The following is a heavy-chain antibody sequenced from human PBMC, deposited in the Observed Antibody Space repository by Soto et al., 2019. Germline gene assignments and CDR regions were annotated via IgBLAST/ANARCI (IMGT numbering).Heavy chain of an antibody. D-gene: IGHD3-3*01. CDR2: IIPIFGTA. V-gene: IGHV1-69*13. CDR3: ARDLRLRFLEWSDRRNYYYYGMDV. Sequence: VKVSCKASGCTFSSYAISWVRQAPGQGLEWMGGIIPIFGTANYAQKFQGRVTITADESTSTAYMELSSLRSEDTAVYYCARDLRLRFLEWSDRRNYYYYGMDVWGQGTTVTVSS. CDR1: GCTFSSYA. J-gene: IGHJ6*02.